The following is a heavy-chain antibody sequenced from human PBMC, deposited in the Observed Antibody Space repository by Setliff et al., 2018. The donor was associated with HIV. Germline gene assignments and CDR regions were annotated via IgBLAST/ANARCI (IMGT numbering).Heavy chain of an antibody. V-gene: IGHV4-38-2*01. CDR2: IYHSGDT. J-gene: IGHJ4*02. D-gene: IGHD3-10*01. CDR1: GYSISSGYY. CDR3: ARGSLVRGVTY. Sequence: SETLSLTCAVSGYSISSGYYWGWIRQPPGKGLEWIVNIYHSGDTHYNPSLKSRVTISVDTPKNQFSLKLSSVTAADTAVYYCARGSLVRGVTYWGQGTLVTAPQ.